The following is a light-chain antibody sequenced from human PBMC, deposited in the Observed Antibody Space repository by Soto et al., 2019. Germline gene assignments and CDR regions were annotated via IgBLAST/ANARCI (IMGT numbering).Light chain of an antibody. V-gene: IGLV2-14*01. CDR3: SSYTSSSGKV. J-gene: IGLJ2*01. CDR1: SSDVGGYNY. CDR2: DVS. Sequence: QSALTQPASVSGSPGQSITISCTGTSSDVGGYNYVSWYQQHPGKAPKLMIYDVSNRPSGVSNRFSGSKSGNTASLTISGLQAEDEADYYCSSYTSSSGKVFGGGTKLTVL.